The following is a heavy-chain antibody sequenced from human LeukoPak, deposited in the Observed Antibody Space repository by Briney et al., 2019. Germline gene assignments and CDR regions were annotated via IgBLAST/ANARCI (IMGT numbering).Heavy chain of an antibody. CDR2: TNPYSGGT. Sequence: ASVKVSCKSSGYTFTCYYMHWVRQAPAQGIEWMGWTNPYSGGTNYAQKFQGRVTMTRDTAISTAYMELSRLRSDDKAVYYCAREPPQDSSGEFDYWGQGTLVTVSS. CDR1: GYTFTCYY. CDR3: AREPPQDSSGEFDY. D-gene: IGHD6-19*01. J-gene: IGHJ4*02. V-gene: IGHV1-2*02.